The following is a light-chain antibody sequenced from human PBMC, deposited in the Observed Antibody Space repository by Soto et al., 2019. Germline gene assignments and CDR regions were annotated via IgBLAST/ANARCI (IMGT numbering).Light chain of an antibody. V-gene: IGLV4-69*01. CDR1: SGHRSFA. CDR2: VDFDGSH. CDR3: QTWTTGIVV. J-gene: IGLJ3*02. Sequence: QLVLTQSPSASASLGASVTLTCTLSSGHRSFAIAWHQKHPETGPRYLMKVDFDGSHTKGDGVPDRFSGSSSGAERYLIISRLQSDAEADYYCQTWTTGIVVFGDGTKVTVL.